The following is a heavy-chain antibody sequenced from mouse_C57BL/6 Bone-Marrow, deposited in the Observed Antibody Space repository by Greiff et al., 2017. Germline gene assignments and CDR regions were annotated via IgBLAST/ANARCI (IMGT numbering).Heavy chain of an antibody. CDR1: GYSITSGYY. D-gene: IGHD3-3*01. J-gene: IGHJ4*01. CDR2: ISYDGSN. V-gene: IGHV3-6*01. Sequence: EVQLQESGPGLVKPSQSLSLTCSVTGYSITSGYYWNWIRQFPGNKLEWMGYISYDGSNNYNPSLKNRISITRDTSKNQFFLKLNSGTTEDTATYYCARDVGTGAMDYWGQGTSVTVSS. CDR3: ARDVGTGAMDY.